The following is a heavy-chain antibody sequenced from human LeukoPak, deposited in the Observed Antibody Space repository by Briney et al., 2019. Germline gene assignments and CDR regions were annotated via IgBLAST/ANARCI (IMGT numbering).Heavy chain of an antibody. Sequence: GGSLRLSCAASGFNFSSFVMSWVRQAPGKGLEWVSSISASGRSTYYADSVKGRFTISRDNSKNTLYLQMNSLRAEDTAVYYCAKETLYYYDSSGYYAQYYFDYWGQGTLVNVSS. V-gene: IGHV3-23*01. J-gene: IGHJ4*02. D-gene: IGHD3-22*01. CDR1: GFNFSSFV. CDR3: AKETLYYYDSSGYYAQYYFDY. CDR2: ISASGRST.